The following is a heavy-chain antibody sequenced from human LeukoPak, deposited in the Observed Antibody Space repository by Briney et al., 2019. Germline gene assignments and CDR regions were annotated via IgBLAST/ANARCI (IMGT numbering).Heavy chain of an antibody. CDR1: GFTFSSSW. V-gene: IGHV3-7*01. Sequence: GGSLRLSCAASGFTFSSSWMSWVRQAPGKGLEWVANIKPDGSEKYYVDSVKGRFTISRDNAKNSLYLQMNSLRAEDTAVYFCARDTMGATGYWGQGTLVTVSS. D-gene: IGHD1-26*01. J-gene: IGHJ4*02. CDR3: ARDTMGATGY. CDR2: IKPDGSEK.